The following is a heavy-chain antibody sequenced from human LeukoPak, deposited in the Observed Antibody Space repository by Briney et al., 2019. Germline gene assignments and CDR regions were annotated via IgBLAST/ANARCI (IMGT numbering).Heavy chain of an antibody. Sequence: GGSLRLSCAASGFSFKNVWMSWVRQAPGKGLEWVGRIKSKTHGGTTDYAAAVKGRFTISRDDSKSTLYLQMNSLKTEDTALYYCTTWNYDILTGYSIWGQGSLVTVSS. CDR1: GFSFKNVW. CDR3: TTWNYDILTGYSI. D-gene: IGHD3-9*01. V-gene: IGHV3-15*01. J-gene: IGHJ4*02. CDR2: IKSKTHGGTT.